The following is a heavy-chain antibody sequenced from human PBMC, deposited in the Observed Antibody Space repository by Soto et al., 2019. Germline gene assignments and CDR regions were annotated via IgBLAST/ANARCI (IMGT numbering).Heavy chain of an antibody. Sequence: SETLSLTCAIYGRSFSGSYWSWIRQPTGKGLERIGKINHSGSTNYNPPLKSRVTISVDTSKNQFSLKLSSVTAADTAVYYCARGEEAVAGDDAFDIWGQGTMVT. CDR2: INHSGST. CDR3: ARGEEAVAGDDAFDI. CDR1: GRSFSGSY. V-gene: IGHV4-34*01. D-gene: IGHD6-19*01. J-gene: IGHJ3*02.